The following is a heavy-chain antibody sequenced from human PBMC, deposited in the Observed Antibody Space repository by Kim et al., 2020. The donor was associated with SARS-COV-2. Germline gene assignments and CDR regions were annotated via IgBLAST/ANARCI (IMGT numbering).Heavy chain of an antibody. CDR1: GFTFSNYW. V-gene: IGHV3-7*01. CDR2: IKQDGSDN. J-gene: IGHJ4*02. Sequence: GGSLRLSCAASGFTFSNYWMSWVRQAPGKGLEWVASIKQDGSDNYYMDSVKGRFTISRDNTKNSLYLQMNSLRAEDTAVYPCARGRVTFAYWGQGTLVTVSS. D-gene: IGHD2-21*02. CDR3: ARGRVTFAY.